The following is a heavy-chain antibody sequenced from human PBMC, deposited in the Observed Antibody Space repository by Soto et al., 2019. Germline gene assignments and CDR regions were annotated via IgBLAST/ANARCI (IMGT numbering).Heavy chain of an antibody. V-gene: IGHV2-5*02. D-gene: IGHD3-10*01. CDR1: GFSLTTRGVG. Sequence: QITLKESGPTLVKPTQTLTLTCTFSGFSLTTRGVGVGWIRQPPGKALECLALIYWDDDKRYSPSLQSRLSLTQDTSKNQVVLTMTNVDPVDTATYYCAHIPNYYQSDWFDPWGQGTLVSVSS. J-gene: IGHJ5*02. CDR3: AHIPNYYQSDWFDP. CDR2: IYWDDDK.